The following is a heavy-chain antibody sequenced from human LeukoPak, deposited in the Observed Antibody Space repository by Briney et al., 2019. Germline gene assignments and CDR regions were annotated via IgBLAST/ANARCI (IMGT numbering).Heavy chain of an antibody. D-gene: IGHD3-10*01. CDR1: GFTFSDYY. V-gene: IGHV3-11*04. Sequence: GGSLRLSRAASGFTFSDYYMSWIRQAPGKGLEWVSYISSSGSTIYYADSVKGRFTISRDNAKNSLYLQMNSLRAEDTAVYYCARDRSITMVRTPPDYWGQGTLVTVSS. CDR3: ARDRSITMVRTPPDY. J-gene: IGHJ4*02. CDR2: ISSSGSTI.